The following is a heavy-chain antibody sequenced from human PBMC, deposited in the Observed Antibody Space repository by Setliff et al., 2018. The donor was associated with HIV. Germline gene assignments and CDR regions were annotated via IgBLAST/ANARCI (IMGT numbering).Heavy chain of an antibody. CDR2: IHASGKA. Sequence: PSETLSLTCTVSGDTDFYWSWIRQSPGRGLEWIGYIHASGKANYNPSLKSRVTLSVDTSKHQFSLKLSSVTAADTAVYYCAREYCSAGSCYSGRWGQGMLVTVSS. D-gene: IGHD2-15*01. CDR1: GDTDFY. J-gene: IGHJ4*02. CDR3: AREYCSAGSCYSGR. V-gene: IGHV4-59*01.